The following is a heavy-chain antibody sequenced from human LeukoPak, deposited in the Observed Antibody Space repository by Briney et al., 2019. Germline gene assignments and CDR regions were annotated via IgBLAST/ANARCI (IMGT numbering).Heavy chain of an antibody. CDR1: GFTFSNAW. D-gene: IGHD3-10*01. Sequence: PGGSLRLSCAASGFTFSNAWMSWVRQAPGEGLEWVGRIKSKTDGGTTDYAAPVKGRFTISRDDSKNTLYLQMNSLKTEDTAVYYCTTDMGVLLWFGELFSDYWGQGTLVTVSS. J-gene: IGHJ4*02. V-gene: IGHV3-15*01. CDR2: IKSKTDGGTT. CDR3: TTDMGVLLWFGELFSDY.